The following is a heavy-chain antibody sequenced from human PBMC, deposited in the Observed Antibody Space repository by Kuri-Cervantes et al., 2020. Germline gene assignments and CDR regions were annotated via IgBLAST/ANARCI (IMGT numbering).Heavy chain of an antibody. V-gene: IGHV4-34*01. CDR1: GGSFSGYY. CDR3: AKCRGSRCLNGDWFFDL. D-gene: IGHD2-8*01. J-gene: IGHJ2*01. CDR2: INHSGST. Sequence: SQTLSLTCAVYGGSFSGYYWSWIRQPPGKGLEWIGEINHSGSTNYNPSLKSRVTISVDTSKNQFSLKLSSVTAADTAVYYCAKCRGSRCLNGDWFFDLWGRGTLVTVSS.